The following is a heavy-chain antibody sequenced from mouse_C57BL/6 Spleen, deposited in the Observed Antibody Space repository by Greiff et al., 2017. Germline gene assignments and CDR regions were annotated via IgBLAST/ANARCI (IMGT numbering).Heavy chain of an antibody. V-gene: IGHV1-39*01. J-gene: IGHJ3*01. CDR2: INPNYGTP. Sequence: VQLQQSGPELVKPGASVKISCKASGYSFTDYNMNWVKQSHGKSLEWIGVINPNYGTPSYNQKFKGKATLTVDQSSSTAYMQLNSLTSEDSAVYYCARGGGHSGAWFAYWGQGTLVTVAA. CDR1: GYSFTDYN. CDR3: ARGGGHSGAWFAY.